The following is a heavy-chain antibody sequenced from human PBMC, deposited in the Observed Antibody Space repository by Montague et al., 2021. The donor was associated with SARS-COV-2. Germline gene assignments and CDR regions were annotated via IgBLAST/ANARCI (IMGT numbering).Heavy chain of an antibody. Sequence: SETLSLTCSVSGGSINNYYWGWVRQSPEKGLEWIGYIYYSGSVTTSYNPSLKSRVSISVDTSENQFSLKLTSVTAADTAVYYCARRGGGEVFARFMYWYLDVWSRGSLVTVSS. D-gene: IGHD2-21*01. CDR2: IYYSGSVTT. V-gene: IGHV4-59*13. J-gene: IGHJ2*01. CDR3: ARRGGGEVFARFMYWYLDV. CDR1: GGSINNYY.